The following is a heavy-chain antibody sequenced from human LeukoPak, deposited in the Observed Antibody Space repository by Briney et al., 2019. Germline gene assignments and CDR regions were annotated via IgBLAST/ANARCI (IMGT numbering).Heavy chain of an antibody. CDR3: ARLRFDFWSGYTHPYFDY. J-gene: IGHJ4*02. D-gene: IGHD3-3*01. Sequence: SETLSLTCTVSGGSISSSSYSWGSIRQRPGKGLEWIGSIYYSGTTYYNPSLKSRVTISVDTSKIQFSLKLSSVAATDTAVYFCARLRFDFWSGYTHPYFDYWGQGTLVTVSS. CDR2: IYYSGTT. V-gene: IGHV4-39*01. CDR1: GGSISSSSYS.